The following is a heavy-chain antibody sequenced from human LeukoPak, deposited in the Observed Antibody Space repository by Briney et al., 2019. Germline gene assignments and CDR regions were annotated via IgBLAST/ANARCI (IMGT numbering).Heavy chain of an antibody. J-gene: IGHJ6*03. D-gene: IGHD3-16*01. CDR2: IYYSGST. Sequence: KPSETLSLTCTVSGGSISSYYWSWLRQPPGKGLEWIGYIYYSGSTNYNPSLKSRVTISADTSKNQFSLKLSSVTAADTAVYYCARAIGDLQSYYYYYYMDVWGKGTTVTVSS. CDR3: ARAIGDLQSYYYYYYMDV. V-gene: IGHV4-59*01. CDR1: GGSISSYY.